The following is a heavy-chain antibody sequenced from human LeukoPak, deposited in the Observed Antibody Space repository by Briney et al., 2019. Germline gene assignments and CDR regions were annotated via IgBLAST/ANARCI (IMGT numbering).Heavy chain of an antibody. CDR2: ISGYNGNT. Sequence: ASMKVSCKASGHTFTSYGITWVRQAPGQGLEWMGWISGYNGNTNYAQKFQGRVTMTTDTSTSTVYMELRSLRPDDTAVYYCARDDNYGSGQPDDWGQGTLVTVSS. D-gene: IGHD3-10*01. CDR1: GHTFTSYG. J-gene: IGHJ4*02. V-gene: IGHV1-18*01. CDR3: ARDDNYGSGQPDD.